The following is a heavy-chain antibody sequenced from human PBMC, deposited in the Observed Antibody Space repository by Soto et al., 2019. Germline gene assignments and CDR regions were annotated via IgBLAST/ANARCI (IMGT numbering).Heavy chain of an antibody. Sequence: LRLSCAASGFTFRSYAIHWVRQAPGKGLEWVAVISRDGTNKYYVDSVKGRFTISRDNSKDTVYLQMNSLRDEDSAMFYCARSRSGAVADSFDFWGQGTLVTVSS. V-gene: IGHV3-30*04. CDR3: ARSRSGAVADSFDF. D-gene: IGHD3-10*01. CDR1: GFTFRSYA. J-gene: IGHJ4*02. CDR2: ISRDGTNK.